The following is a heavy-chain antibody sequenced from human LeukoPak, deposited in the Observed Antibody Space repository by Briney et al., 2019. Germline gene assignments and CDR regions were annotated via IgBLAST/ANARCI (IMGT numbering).Heavy chain of an antibody. J-gene: IGHJ5*02. Sequence: GGSLRLSCAASGFTFSDYYMSWIHQAPGKGLEWVSYISSSGSTIYYADSVKGRFTISRDNAKNSLYLQMNSLRAEGTAVYYCARAHGGKLNWFDPWGQGTLVTVSS. D-gene: IGHD4-23*01. CDR3: ARAHGGKLNWFDP. V-gene: IGHV3-11*01. CDR2: ISSSGSTI. CDR1: GFTFSDYY.